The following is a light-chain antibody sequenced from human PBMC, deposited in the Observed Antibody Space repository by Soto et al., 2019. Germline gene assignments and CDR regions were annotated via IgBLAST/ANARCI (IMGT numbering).Light chain of an antibody. CDR3: QKYNSYSWT. CDR2: DAS. J-gene: IGKJ1*01. V-gene: IGKV1-5*01. CDR1: QSISRY. Sequence: DAQMTQSPSSLSASGGDRVNITCRASQSISRYLNWYQQRPGKAPKLLIYDASSLESGVPSRSSGSGSGTEFTLTISSLQPDDFATYYCQKYNSYSWTCGKGPTGAIK.